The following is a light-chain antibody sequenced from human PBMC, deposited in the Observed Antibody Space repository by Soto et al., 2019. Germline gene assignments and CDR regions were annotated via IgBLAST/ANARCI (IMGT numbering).Light chain of an antibody. CDR2: EVS. Sequence: QPALTQPPSASGSPGQSVTISCTGTSSDVGGYNYVSWYQQHPGKAPKLMIYEVSKRPSGVPDRFSGSKSGNTASLTVSGLQAEDEADYYCSSYAGSNNLVFGGGTKLTVL. CDR1: SSDVGGYNY. J-gene: IGLJ2*01. V-gene: IGLV2-8*01. CDR3: SSYAGSNNLV.